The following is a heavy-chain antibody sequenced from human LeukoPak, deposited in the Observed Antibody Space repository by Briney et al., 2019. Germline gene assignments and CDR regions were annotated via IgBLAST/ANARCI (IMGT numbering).Heavy chain of an antibody. CDR2: ISSNGGST. CDR3: AKDRLRGRAAFDI. D-gene: IGHD5-12*01. J-gene: IGHJ3*02. CDR1: GVTFSSYA. Sequence: GGSLRLSRAASGVTFSSYAMHWVRQAPGKGLEYVSGISSNGGSTYYANSVKGRFTISRDDSKNTLYLQMNSLRAEDTAVYYCAKDRLRGRAAFDIWGQGTMVTVSS. V-gene: IGHV3-64*01.